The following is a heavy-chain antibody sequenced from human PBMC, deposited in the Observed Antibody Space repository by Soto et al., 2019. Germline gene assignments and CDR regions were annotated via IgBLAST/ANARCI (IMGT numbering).Heavy chain of an antibody. CDR3: ARIYCSSVRCSSHFDY. D-gene: IGHD2-2*01. J-gene: IGHJ4*02. CDR2: IYYSGST. V-gene: IGHV4-59*08. CDR1: SGSISGYY. Sequence: SETLSLTCTVSSGSISGYYWSWIRQPPGKGLEWIGYIYYSGSTNYNPSLKSRVTISVDTSKNQFSLRLRSVTAADTAVYFCARIYCSSVRCSSHFDYWGQGTLVTVSS.